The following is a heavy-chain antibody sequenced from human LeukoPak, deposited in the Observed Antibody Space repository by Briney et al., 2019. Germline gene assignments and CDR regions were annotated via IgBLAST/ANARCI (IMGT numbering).Heavy chain of an antibody. V-gene: IGHV3-21*01. CDR3: ARALAGYSSGCYDY. Sequence: GGSLRLSCAASGFTFSSYSMNWVRQAPGKGLEWVSSISSSSSYIYYADSVKGRFTISRDNAKNSLYLQMNSLRAEDTAVYYCARALAGYSSGCYDYGGQGTLVTASS. CDR2: ISSSSSYI. D-gene: IGHD6-19*01. J-gene: IGHJ4*02. CDR1: GFTFSSYS.